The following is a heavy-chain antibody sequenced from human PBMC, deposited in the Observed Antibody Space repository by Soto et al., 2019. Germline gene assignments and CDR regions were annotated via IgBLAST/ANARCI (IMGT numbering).Heavy chain of an antibody. CDR3: ARGYCSGGSCYSSLGY. D-gene: IGHD2-15*01. CDR1: GGTFSSYA. J-gene: IGHJ4*02. CDR2: IIPIFGTA. V-gene: IGHV1-69*13. Sequence: SVKVSCKASGGTFSSYAISWVRQAPGQGLEWMGGIIPIFGTANYAQKFQGRVTITADESTSTAYMELSSLRSEDTAVYYCARGYCSGGSCYSSLGYRGQGTLVTVSS.